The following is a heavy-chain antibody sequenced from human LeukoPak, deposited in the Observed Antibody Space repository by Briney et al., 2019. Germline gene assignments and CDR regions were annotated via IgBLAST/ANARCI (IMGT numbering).Heavy chain of an antibody. CDR1: GYRFTSYW. D-gene: IGHD5-12*01. CDR3: ARHDKGYSGYVTLDY. V-gene: IGHV5-51*01. J-gene: IGHJ4*02. CDR2: INPGYSDI. Sequence: GASLKISCKGSGYRFTSYWTGWARQMPGKGLEWMGIINPGYSDIRYSPSFQGRVTISADKSISTAYLQWSRLKASDTAIYYCARHDKGYSGYVTLDYWGQGTLVTVSS.